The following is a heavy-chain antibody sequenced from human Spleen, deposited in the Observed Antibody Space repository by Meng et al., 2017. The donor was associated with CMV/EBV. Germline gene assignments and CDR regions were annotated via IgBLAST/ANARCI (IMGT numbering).Heavy chain of an antibody. Sequence: LSFSSYDMYWVRQAPGKGLEWVACIRFDGSKKYYADSLKGRFIISRDDSKQTLYLQMNSLRAEDTAIYYCAKDLYYFGSGSGPFDLWGQGTMVTVSS. D-gene: IGHD3-10*01. CDR1: LSFSSYD. J-gene: IGHJ3*01. V-gene: IGHV3-30*02. CDR2: IRFDGSKK. CDR3: AKDLYYFGSGSGPFDL.